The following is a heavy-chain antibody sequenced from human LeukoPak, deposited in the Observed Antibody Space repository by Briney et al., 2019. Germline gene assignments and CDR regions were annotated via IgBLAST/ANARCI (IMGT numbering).Heavy chain of an antibody. J-gene: IGHJ4*02. CDR1: GFTFSSYS. V-gene: IGHV3-21*01. Sequence: GGSLRLSCAASGFTFSSYSMNWVRQAPGKGLEWVSSISSSSSYIYYADSVKGRFTISRDNAKNSLYLQMNSLRAEDTVVYYCARSHFTAARPVDYWGQGTLVTVSS. CDR3: ARSHFTAARPVDY. D-gene: IGHD6-6*01. CDR2: ISSSSSYI.